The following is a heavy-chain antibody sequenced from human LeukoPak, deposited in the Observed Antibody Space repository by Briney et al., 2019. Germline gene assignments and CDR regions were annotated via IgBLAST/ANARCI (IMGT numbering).Heavy chain of an antibody. Sequence: SETLSLTCAVYGGSFSGYCWSWIRQPPGKGLEWIGEINHSGSTNYNPSLKSRVTISVDTSKNQFSLKLSSVTAADTAVYFCARQSMVVKWGQGILVTVSS. V-gene: IGHV4-34*01. D-gene: IGHD2/OR15-2a*01. CDR1: GGSFSGYC. CDR2: INHSGST. CDR3: ARQSMVVK. J-gene: IGHJ4*02.